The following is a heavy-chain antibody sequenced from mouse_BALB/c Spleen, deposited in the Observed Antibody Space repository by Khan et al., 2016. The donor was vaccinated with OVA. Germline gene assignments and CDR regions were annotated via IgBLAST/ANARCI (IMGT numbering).Heavy chain of an antibody. CDR3: ARFAGSRAFDC. D-gene: IGHD1-1*01. Sequence: EVQLQESGPDLVKPSQSLSLTCTVTGSSITSAYSWHWVRQFPGNKLEWMGYIHSSGVTNYNPSLKSRVSISRDPSKNQFFLQLNSVTTEDTATYYCARFAGSRAFDCWGQGSTLTVSA. CDR1: GSSITSAYS. J-gene: IGHJ2*01. CDR2: IHSSGVT. V-gene: IGHV3-1*02.